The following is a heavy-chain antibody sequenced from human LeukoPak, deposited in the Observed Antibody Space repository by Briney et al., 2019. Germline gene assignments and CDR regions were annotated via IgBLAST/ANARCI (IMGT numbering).Heavy chain of an antibody. Sequence: VASVKVSCKASGGTFSSYAISWVRQAPGQGLEWMGGIIPIFGTANYAQKFQGRVTITADESTSTAYMELSSLRSEDTAVYYCARGAAVAGYFDYWGQGTLVTVSS. CDR2: IIPIFGTA. J-gene: IGHJ4*02. D-gene: IGHD6-19*01. CDR1: GGTFSSYA. CDR3: ARGAAVAGYFDY. V-gene: IGHV1-69*01.